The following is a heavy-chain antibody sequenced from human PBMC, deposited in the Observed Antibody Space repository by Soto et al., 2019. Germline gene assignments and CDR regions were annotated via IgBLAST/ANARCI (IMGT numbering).Heavy chain of an antibody. CDR3: ARLSSSWYLGTDY. CDR2: VTPNSGNT. J-gene: IGHJ4*02. V-gene: IGHV1-8*01. D-gene: IGHD6-13*01. Sequence: QVQLVQSGAEVKKPGASVKVSCKASGYTFTNYDINWVRQASGQGLEWMGWVTPNSGNTGYAQKFQGRVTMTRNTXINTAYMELSSLRSEDTAMYFCARLSSSWYLGTDYWGQGTLVTVSS. CDR1: GYTFTNYD.